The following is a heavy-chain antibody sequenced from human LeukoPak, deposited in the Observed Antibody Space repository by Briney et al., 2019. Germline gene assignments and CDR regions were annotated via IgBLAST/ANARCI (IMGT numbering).Heavy chain of an antibody. Sequence: ASVKVSCKASGGTFSSYAISWVRQAPGQGLEWMGGIIPIFGTANYAQKFQGRVTITADESTSTAYMELSSLRSEDTAVYYCAREIYDFWSGYYSDYYGMDVWGQGTTVTVSS. CDR3: AREIYDFWSGYYSDYYGMDV. V-gene: IGHV1-69*13. CDR1: GGTFSSYA. J-gene: IGHJ6*02. CDR2: IIPIFGTA. D-gene: IGHD3-3*01.